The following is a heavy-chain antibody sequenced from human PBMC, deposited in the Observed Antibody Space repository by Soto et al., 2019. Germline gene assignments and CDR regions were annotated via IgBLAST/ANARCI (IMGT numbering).Heavy chain of an antibody. J-gene: IGHJ4*02. D-gene: IGHD5-18*01. V-gene: IGHV1-18*01. Sequence: QVQLVQSGAEVKKPGASVKVSCKASGYSFISYGISWVRQAPGQGLSWMGRISAYNGNTNYAQKLQGRVTMTTDTSTSKAYMEMRSLRSDDTSVYYCAREGDTRRPAEFDNWGQGTLVTVSS. CDR1: GYSFISYG. CDR2: ISAYNGNT. CDR3: AREGDTRRPAEFDN.